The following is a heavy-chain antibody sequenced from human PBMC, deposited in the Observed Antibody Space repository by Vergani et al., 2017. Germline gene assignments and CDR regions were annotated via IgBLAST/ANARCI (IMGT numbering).Heavy chain of an antibody. CDR2: IAYDGSNK. CDR3: ARSDSSRYYYYMDV. J-gene: IGHJ6*03. Sequence: QVQLVESGGGVVQPGRSLRLSCAASRFTFSSYAMHWVRQAPGKGLEWVAVIAYDGSNKYYADSVMGRFTIPRDNSKNTLYLQMNSLRAEDTAVYYCARSDSSRYYYYMDVWGKGTTVTVSS. V-gene: IGHV3-30-3*01. D-gene: IGHD4-11*01. CDR1: RFTFSSYA.